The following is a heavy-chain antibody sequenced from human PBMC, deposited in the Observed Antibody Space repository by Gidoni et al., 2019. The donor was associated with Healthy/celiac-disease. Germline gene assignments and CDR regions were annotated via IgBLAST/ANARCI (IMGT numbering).Heavy chain of an antibody. CDR3: ARAQDILTGYRLLDNPDY. CDR2: IWYDGSNK. J-gene: IGHJ4*02. Sequence: QVQLVESGGGVVQPGRSLRLSCAASGFTFSSYGMNWVRQAPGKGLEWVEVIWYDGSNKYYADSVKGRFTISRDNSKNTLYLQMNSLRAEDTAVYYCARAQDILTGYRLLDNPDYWGQGTLVTVSS. CDR1: GFTFSSYG. V-gene: IGHV3-33*01. D-gene: IGHD3-9*01.